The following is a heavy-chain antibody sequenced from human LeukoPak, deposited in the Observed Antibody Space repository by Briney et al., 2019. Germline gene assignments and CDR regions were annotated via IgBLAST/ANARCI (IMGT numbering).Heavy chain of an antibody. D-gene: IGHD3-22*01. J-gene: IGHJ4*02. V-gene: IGHV3-30*02. CDR2: IRYDGSNK. Sequence: PGGSLRLSCAASGFTLSSYGMHWVRQAPGKGLEWVAFIRYDGSNKYYADSVKGRFTISRDNSKNTLYLQMNSLRAEDTAVYYCARRSYYYDRTWDYWGQGTLVTVSS. CDR1: GFTLSSYG. CDR3: ARRSYYYDRTWDY.